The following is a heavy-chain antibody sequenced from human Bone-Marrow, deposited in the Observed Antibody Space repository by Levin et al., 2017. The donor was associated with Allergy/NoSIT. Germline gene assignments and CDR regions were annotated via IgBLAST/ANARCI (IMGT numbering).Heavy chain of an antibody. D-gene: IGHD1-26*01. Sequence: GESLKISCAASGFTFSSYWMSWVRQAPGKGLEWVANIKQDGSEKYYVDSVKGRFTISRDNAKNSLYLQMNSLRAEDTAVYYCARGGSYSQPFDPWGQGTLVTVSS. CDR2: IKQDGSEK. CDR1: GFTFSSYW. J-gene: IGHJ5*02. V-gene: IGHV3-7*01. CDR3: ARGGSYSQPFDP.